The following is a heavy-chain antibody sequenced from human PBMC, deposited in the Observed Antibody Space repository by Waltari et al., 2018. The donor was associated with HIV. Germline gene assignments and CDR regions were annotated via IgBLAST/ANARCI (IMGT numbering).Heavy chain of an antibody. CDR1: GGTFSSYA. D-gene: IGHD1-26*01. CDR3: ARVSGSYLLYYYFDS. V-gene: IGHV1-69*12. CDR2: IIPIFGTA. J-gene: IGHJ4*02. Sequence: QVQLVQSGAEVKKPGSSLKVSCKASGGTFSSYAINWVRQAPGQGLEWMGGIIPIFGTADYAQKFQGRVTITADESTTTAYMELSSLRSDDTAVYYCARVSGSYLLYYYFDSWGQGTLVTVSS.